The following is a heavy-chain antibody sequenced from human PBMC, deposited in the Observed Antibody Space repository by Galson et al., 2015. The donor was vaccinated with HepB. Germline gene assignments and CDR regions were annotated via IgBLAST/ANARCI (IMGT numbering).Heavy chain of an antibody. CDR2: TYYRSKWYN. V-gene: IGHV6-1*01. J-gene: IGHJ6*03. CDR3: ARDSLAFPDYYYYYMDV. CDR1: GDSVSSNSAA. Sequence: CAISGDSVSSNSAAWNWIRQSPSRGLEWLGRTYYRSKWYNDYAVSVKSRITINPDTSKNQFSLQLNSVTPEDTAVYYCARDSLAFPDYYYYYMDVWGKGTTVTVSS.